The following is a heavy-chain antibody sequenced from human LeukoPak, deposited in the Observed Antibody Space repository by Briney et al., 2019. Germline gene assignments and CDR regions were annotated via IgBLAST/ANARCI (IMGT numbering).Heavy chain of an antibody. Sequence: PSETLSLTCAVSGGSTSSYYWSWIRQPPGRGLEWIGRIYTSGSTNYNPSLKSRVTMSVDTSKNQFSLKLSSVTAADTAVYYCARAGGYGYDFNLWSQGTLVTVSS. D-gene: IGHD3-3*01. J-gene: IGHJ5*02. V-gene: IGHV4-4*07. CDR1: GGSTSSYY. CDR3: ARAGGYGYDFNL. CDR2: IYTSGST.